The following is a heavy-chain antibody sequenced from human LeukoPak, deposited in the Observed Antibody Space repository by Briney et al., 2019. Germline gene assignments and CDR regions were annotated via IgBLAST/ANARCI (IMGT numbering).Heavy chain of an antibody. V-gene: IGHV3-33*06. CDR1: GFTFSSYG. CDR2: IWYDGSNK. J-gene: IGHJ4*02. D-gene: IGHD5-24*01. CDR3: AKAGGWLQLQGFDY. Sequence: PGRSLRLSCAASGFTFSSYGMHWVRQAPGKGLEWVAVIWYDGSNKYYADYVKGRFTISRDNSKNTLYLQMNSLRAEDTAVYYCAKAGGWLQLQGFDYWGQGTLVTVSS.